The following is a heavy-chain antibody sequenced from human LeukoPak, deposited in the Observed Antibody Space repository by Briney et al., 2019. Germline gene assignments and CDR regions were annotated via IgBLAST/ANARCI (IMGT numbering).Heavy chain of an antibody. D-gene: IGHD3-3*01. J-gene: IGHJ4*02. CDR1: GGSISSYY. CDR2: IYTSGST. Sequence: SETLSLTCTVSGGSISSYYWSWIRQPPGKGLEWIGYIYTSGSTNYNPSLKSRVTISVDTSKNQFSLKLSSVTAADTAVYYCARRSLSGYFDFWGQGTLVTVSS. CDR3: ARRSLSGYFDF. V-gene: IGHV4-4*09.